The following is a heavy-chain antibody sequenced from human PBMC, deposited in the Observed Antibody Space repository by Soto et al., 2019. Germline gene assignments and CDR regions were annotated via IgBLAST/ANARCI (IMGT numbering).Heavy chain of an antibody. CDR1: GFNMSKYY. CDR2: VYNGGNG. CDR3: ARVWGWHFDL. Sequence: EVQLVESGGGLIQPGGSLRLSCAASGFNMSKYYMTWDRQAPGKGLQWLSLVYNGGNGSYGDFLRGRISVSRDNSKNTVFLQVNSLRAEDTAVYYCARVWGWHFDLWGRGTLVTVSS. V-gene: IGHV3-53*02. D-gene: IGHD7-27*01. J-gene: IGHJ2*01.